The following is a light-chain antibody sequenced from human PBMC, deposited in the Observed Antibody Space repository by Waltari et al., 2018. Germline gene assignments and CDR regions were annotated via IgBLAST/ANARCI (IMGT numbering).Light chain of an antibody. CDR3: QQYSSFST. CDR1: QSVGTW. V-gene: IGKV1-5*03. Sequence: DIQMTQSPYSLSASVGDRVPISCRASQSVGTWLAWYQQKPGKAPKLLIYMASSLESGVPSRFSGSGSGTEFTLTISSLQPDDFATYSCQQYSSFSTFGQGTKV. CDR2: MAS. J-gene: IGKJ2*01.